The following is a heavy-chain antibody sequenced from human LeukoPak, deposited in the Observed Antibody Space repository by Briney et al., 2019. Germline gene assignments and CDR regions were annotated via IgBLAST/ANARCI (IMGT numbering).Heavy chain of an antibody. CDR2: INGDGSIT. Sequence: GGSLRLSCAASGFTFSSYEMNWVRQAPGKGLVWVSRINGDGSITSHADSVKGRFTISRDTAKNTVFLQMNSLRAEDTAVYYCARVGVSWGGFDIWGQGTMVTVSS. V-gene: IGHV3-74*01. D-gene: IGHD7-27*01. J-gene: IGHJ3*02. CDR1: GFTFSSYE. CDR3: ARVGVSWGGFDI.